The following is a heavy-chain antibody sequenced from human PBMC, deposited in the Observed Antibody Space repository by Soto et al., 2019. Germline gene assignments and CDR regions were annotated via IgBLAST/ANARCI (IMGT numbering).Heavy chain of an antibody. V-gene: IGHV4-39*07. CDR3: ASSRIQFWFDP. CDR1: GGSISSSSYY. D-gene: IGHD5-18*01. J-gene: IGHJ5*02. CDR2: IYYSGSP. Sequence: PSETLSLTCTVSGGSISSSSYYWGWIRQPPGKGLEWIGYIYYSGSPYYNPSLKSRVTISVDTSKNQFSLKLSSVTAADTAVYYCASSRIQFWFDPWGQGTLVTVSS.